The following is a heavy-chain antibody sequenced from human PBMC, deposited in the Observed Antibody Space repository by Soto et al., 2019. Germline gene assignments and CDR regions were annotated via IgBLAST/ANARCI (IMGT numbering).Heavy chain of an antibody. D-gene: IGHD3-22*01. V-gene: IGHV3-23*01. CDR1: AFTFNNYA. CDR3: AKSRYSDSSGDFYDY. CDR2: IGGRGRTT. Sequence: EVQLLESGGGLVQPGGSLSLSCAASAFTFNNYAMSVVRQAPGKGLALVSGIGGRGRTTYYADSVKGRYTTSRDNTNNTLFRQMNSLRAEDTAVYYCAKSRYSDSSGDFYDYCGQGTLVTVYS. J-gene: IGHJ4*02.